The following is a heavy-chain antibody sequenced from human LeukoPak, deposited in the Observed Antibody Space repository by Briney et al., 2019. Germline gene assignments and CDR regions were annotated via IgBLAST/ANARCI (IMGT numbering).Heavy chain of an antibody. CDR1: GFTFSSYG. CDR2: IRYDGSNK. CDR3: AKEAKQQLVLLRFDY. D-gene: IGHD6-13*01. V-gene: IGHV3-30*02. J-gene: IGHJ4*02. Sequence: GGSLRLSCAASGFTFSSYGMHWVRQAPGKGLEWVAFIRYDGSNKYYADSVKGRFTISRDNSKNTLYLQMNSLRAEDTAVYYCAKEAKQQLVLLRFDYWGQGTLVTVSS.